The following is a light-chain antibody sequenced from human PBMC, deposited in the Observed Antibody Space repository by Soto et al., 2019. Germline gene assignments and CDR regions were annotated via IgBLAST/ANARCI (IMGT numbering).Light chain of an antibody. CDR3: QQYNDLPLT. CDR2: GAF. CDR1: QSVSSN. Sequence: EILMTQSPVTLSVSPGERATLSCRASQSVSSNLAWYQQKPGQAPSLLIYGAFTRATGIPARFSGTGSGTEFTLTISSLQSEDFARYYCQQYNDLPLTFGQGTKVDI. V-gene: IGKV3-15*01. J-gene: IGKJ1*01.